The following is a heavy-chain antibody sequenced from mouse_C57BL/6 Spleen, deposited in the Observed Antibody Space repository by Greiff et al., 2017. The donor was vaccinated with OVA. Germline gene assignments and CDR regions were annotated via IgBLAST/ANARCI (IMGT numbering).Heavy chain of an antibody. CDR1: GYTFTSYG. Sequence: VQLQQSGAELARPGASVKLSCKASGYTFTSYGISWVKQRTGQGLEWIGEIYPRSGNTYYNEKFKGKATLTADKSSSTAYMELRSLTSEDSAVYYCARSLYDPRYFDVWGTGTTVTVSS. CDR2: IYPRSGNT. J-gene: IGHJ1*03. CDR3: ARSLYDPRYFDV. V-gene: IGHV1-81*01. D-gene: IGHD2-3*01.